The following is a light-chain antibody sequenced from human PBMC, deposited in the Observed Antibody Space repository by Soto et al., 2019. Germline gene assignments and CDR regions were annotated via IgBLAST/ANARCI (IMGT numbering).Light chain of an antibody. CDR3: SSYAGSNNLV. J-gene: IGLJ3*02. V-gene: IGLV2-8*01. CDR2: EVS. Sequence: QSVLTQFPSASGSPGQSVTISCTGTSSDVGGYNYVSWYQQHPGKAPKVMIYEVSKRPSGVPDRFSGSKSGNTASLTVSGLQAEDEADYYCSSYAGSNNLVFGGGTQLTVL. CDR1: SSDVGGYNY.